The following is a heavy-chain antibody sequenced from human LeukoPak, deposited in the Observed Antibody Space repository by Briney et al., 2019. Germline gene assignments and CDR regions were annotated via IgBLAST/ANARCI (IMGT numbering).Heavy chain of an antibody. D-gene: IGHD3-22*01. CDR1: GGSISSYY. CDR2: IYYSGST. CDR3: ARGVSSGYHYLKGDAYYFDY. V-gene: IGHV4-59*12. J-gene: IGHJ4*02. Sequence: SETLSLTCTVSGGSISSYYWSWIRQPPGKGLEWIGYIYYSGSTNYNPSLKSRVTISVDTSKNQFSLKLSSVTAADTAVYYCARGVSSGYHYLKGDAYYFDYWGQGTLVTVSS.